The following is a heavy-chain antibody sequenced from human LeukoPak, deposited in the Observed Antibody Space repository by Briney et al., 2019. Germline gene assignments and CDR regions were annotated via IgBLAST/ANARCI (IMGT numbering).Heavy chain of an antibody. J-gene: IGHJ6*03. CDR3: AKDRCSNGVGCYYYYMDV. V-gene: IGHV3-66*01. CDR2: IYSGGTT. D-gene: IGHD2-8*01. Sequence: GGSLRLSCAVSGFTVRSNYMIWVRQAPGKGLEWVSVIYSGGTTYYADSVKGRFTISRDNSKNTLYLQMNSLRAEDTAVYYCAKDRCSNGVGCYYYYMDVWGKGTTVTISS. CDR1: GFTVRSNY.